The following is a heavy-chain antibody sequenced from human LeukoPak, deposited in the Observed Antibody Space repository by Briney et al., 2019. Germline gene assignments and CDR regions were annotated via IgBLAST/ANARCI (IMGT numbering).Heavy chain of an antibody. Sequence: GGSLRLSCAASGFTFSSYAMHWVRQAPGEGLEWVAVISYDGSNKYYADSVKGRFTISRDNSKNTLYLQMNSLRAEDTAVYYCASGEKPSTYYYGSGSYGEGYWGQGTLVTVSS. CDR2: ISYDGSNK. J-gene: IGHJ4*02. D-gene: IGHD3-10*01. CDR3: ASGEKPSTYYYGSGSYGEGY. V-gene: IGHV3-30-3*01. CDR1: GFTFSSYA.